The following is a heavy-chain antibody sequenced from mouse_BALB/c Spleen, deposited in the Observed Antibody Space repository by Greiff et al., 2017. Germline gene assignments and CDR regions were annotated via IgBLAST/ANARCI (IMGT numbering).Heavy chain of an antibody. CDR3: AMMNYYGSTKEPWFAY. CDR2: IFPGDGST. D-gene: IGHD1-1*01. J-gene: IGHJ3*01. V-gene: IGHV1S56*01. CDR1: GYTFTSYD. Sequence: QVQLQQSGAELVRPGTSVKISCKASGYTFTSYDINWVRQRPEQGLEWIGWIFPGDGSTKYNEKFKGKATLTADKSSSTAYMQLSSLTSENSAVYFCAMMNYYGSTKEPWFAYWGQGTLVTVSA.